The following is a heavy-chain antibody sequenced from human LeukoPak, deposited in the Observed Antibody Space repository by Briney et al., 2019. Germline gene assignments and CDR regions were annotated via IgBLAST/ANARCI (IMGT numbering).Heavy chain of an antibody. Sequence: VASVKVSCKASGYTFTSYAMHWVRQAPGQRLEWMGWINAGNGNTKYSQKFQGRVTITRDTSASTAYMELSSLRSEDTAVYYCARDWIDVVPGAFDIWGQGTMVTVSS. CDR2: INAGNGNT. V-gene: IGHV1-3*01. CDR3: ARDWIDVVPGAFDI. J-gene: IGHJ3*02. CDR1: GYTFTSYA. D-gene: IGHD2-2*01.